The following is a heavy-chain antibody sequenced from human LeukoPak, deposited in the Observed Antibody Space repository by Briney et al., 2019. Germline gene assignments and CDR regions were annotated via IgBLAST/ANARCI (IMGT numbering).Heavy chain of an antibody. CDR2: IYTSGST. Sequence: SETLSLTCSVSGASFTSYYWSWIRQPPREGLEWIGYIYTSGSTNYNPALKSRVTISVDTSKNQFSLRLSSVTAADTALYYCARQLLGSQFDYWGRGMLVTVSS. D-gene: IGHD2-2*01. CDR1: GASFTSYY. CDR3: ARQLLGSQFDY. J-gene: IGHJ4*01. V-gene: IGHV4-4*09.